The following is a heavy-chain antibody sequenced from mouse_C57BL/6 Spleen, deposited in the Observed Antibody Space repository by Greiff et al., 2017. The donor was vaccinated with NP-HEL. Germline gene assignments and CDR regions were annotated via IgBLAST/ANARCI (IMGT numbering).Heavy chain of an antibody. V-gene: IGHV1-55*01. D-gene: IGHD1-1*01. CDR1: GYTFTSYW. CDR3: AREEVYYGSPWFAY. Sequence: QVQLQQPGAELVKPGASVKMSCKASGYTFTSYWITWVKQRPGQGLEWIGDIYPGSGSTNYNEKFMSKATLTVDTSSSTAYMQLSSLTSEDSAVYYCAREEVYYGSPWFAYWGQGTLVTVSA. CDR2: IYPGSGST. J-gene: IGHJ3*01.